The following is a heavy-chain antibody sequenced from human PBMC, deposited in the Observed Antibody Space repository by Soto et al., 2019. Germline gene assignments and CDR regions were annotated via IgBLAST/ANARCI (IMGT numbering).Heavy chain of an antibody. V-gene: IGHV4-39*07. CDR2: IYYSGST. Sequence: PSETLSLTCTVSGGSISSSSYYWGWIRQPPGKGLEWIGSIYYSGSTYYNPSLKSRVTISVDKSKNQFSLKLSSVTAADTAVYYCARVIYSSSNWFDPWGQGTLVTVSS. J-gene: IGHJ5*02. D-gene: IGHD6-6*01. CDR3: ARVIYSSSNWFDP. CDR1: GGSISSSSYY.